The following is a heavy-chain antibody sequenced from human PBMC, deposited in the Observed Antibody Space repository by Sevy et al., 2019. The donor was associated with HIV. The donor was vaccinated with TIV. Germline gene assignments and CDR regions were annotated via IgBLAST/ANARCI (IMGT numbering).Heavy chain of an antibody. CDR3: ARDNGAALDY. V-gene: IGHV3-7*01. J-gene: IGHJ4*02. Sequence: GGSLRLSCTVSGFTFSNYWMTWVRQAPGQGLEWVAIIKPDGTEQYSVDSVKGRFTVSGVNAKNILYLQMDRLRAEDTSIYCCARDNGAALDYWGQGTLVTVSS. CDR1: GFTFSNYW. D-gene: IGHD3-10*01. CDR2: IKPDGTEQ.